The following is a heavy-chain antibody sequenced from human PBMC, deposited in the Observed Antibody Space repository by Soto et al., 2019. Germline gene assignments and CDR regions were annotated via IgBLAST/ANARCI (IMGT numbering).Heavy chain of an antibody. CDR2: LSGSGGTT. D-gene: IGHD3-10*01. CDR3: AKQRADYGSGADTFYFDS. J-gene: IGHJ4*02. V-gene: IGHV3-23*01. CDR1: GVTFSNYA. Sequence: PGGSLRLSCTVSGVTFSNYAMNWVRQAPGEGLEWVSSLSGSGGTTYYADSVKGRFIISRDNSKNTLYLLMNSLRAEDTALYYCAKQRADYGSGADTFYFDSWGQGALVTVS.